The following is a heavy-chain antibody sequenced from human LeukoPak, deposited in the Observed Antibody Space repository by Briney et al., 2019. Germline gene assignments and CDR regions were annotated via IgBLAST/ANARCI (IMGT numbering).Heavy chain of an antibody. CDR2: IYYTGST. CDR3: ARHRVGHRYAYYFDF. D-gene: IGHD3-16*02. V-gene: IGHV4-59*08. CDR1: SGSISSYY. Sequence: VKPSETLSLTCTVSSGSISSYYWSWIRQPPGKGLEWIGYIYYTGSTNYNPSLKSRVTISIDTSKNQFSLNLSSVTAADTAVYYCARHRVGHRYAYYFDFWGQGTLVTVSS. J-gene: IGHJ4*02.